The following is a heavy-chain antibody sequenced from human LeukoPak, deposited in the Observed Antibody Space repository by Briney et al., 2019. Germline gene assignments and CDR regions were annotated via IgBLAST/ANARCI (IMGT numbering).Heavy chain of an antibody. CDR2: INHSGST. CDR3: ARQIASAGTAGFDF. Sequence: KPSETLSLTCAVYGGSFSGYYWSWIRQPPGKGLEWIGEINHSGSTNYNPSLKSRVSISVDTSKNQFSLKLSSVTAADTAVYYCARQIASAGTAGFDFWGQGALVTVSS. V-gene: IGHV4-34*01. D-gene: IGHD6-13*01. J-gene: IGHJ4*02. CDR1: GGSFSGYY.